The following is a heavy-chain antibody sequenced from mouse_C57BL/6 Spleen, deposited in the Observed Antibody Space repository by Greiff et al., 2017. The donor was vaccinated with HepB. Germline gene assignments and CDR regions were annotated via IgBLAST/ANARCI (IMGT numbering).Heavy chain of an antibody. CDR2: ISSGSSTI. J-gene: IGHJ2*01. Sequence: EVKLLQSGGGLVKPGGSLKLSCAASGFTFTDYGMHWVRQAPEKGLEWVAYISSGSSTIYYADTVKGRFTISRDNAKNTLFLQRTSLRSEDTAMYYCARRRLFDCWGQGTTLTVSS. V-gene: IGHV5-17*01. CDR3: ARRRLFDC. CDR1: GFTFTDYG. D-gene: IGHD3-2*02.